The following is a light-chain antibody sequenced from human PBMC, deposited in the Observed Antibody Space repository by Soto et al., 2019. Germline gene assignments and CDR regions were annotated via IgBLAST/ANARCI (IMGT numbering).Light chain of an antibody. CDR3: QQRSNWLT. J-gene: IGKJ4*01. CDR1: QSVSSIY. CDR2: DAS. Sequence: EIVLTQSPGTLSLAPGERATLSCRASQSVSSIYLGWYQQKPGQAPRLLIYDASNRATGIPARFSGSGSGTDFTPTISSLEPEDFAVYYCQQRSNWLTFGGGTKVDIK. V-gene: IGKV3D-20*02.